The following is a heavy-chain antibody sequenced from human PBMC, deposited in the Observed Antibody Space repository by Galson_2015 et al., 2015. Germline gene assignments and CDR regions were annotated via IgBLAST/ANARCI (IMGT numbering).Heavy chain of an antibody. CDR3: ARSAPYCSGGSCYSVPGAFDI. Sequence: QSGAEVKKPGESLKISCKGSGYSFTSYWIGWVRRMPGKGLEWMGIIYPGDSDTRYSPSFQGQVTISADKSISTAYLQWSSLKASDTAMYYCARSAPYCSGGSCYSVPGAFDIWGQGTMVTVSS. V-gene: IGHV5-51*01. J-gene: IGHJ3*02. CDR2: IYPGDSDT. D-gene: IGHD2-15*01. CDR1: GYSFTSYW.